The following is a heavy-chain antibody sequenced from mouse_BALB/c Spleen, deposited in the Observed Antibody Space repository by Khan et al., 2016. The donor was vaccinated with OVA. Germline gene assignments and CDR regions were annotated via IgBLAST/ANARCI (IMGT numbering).Heavy chain of an antibody. D-gene: IGHD3-2*02. J-gene: IGHJ3*01. V-gene: IGHV1S81*02. CDR2: INPTNGGT. CDR3: TRSGDANPFAY. CDR1: GYTFSSYY. Sequence: VQLQQSGAELVKPGASVKLSCKASGYTFSSYYMYWVKQRPGQGLEWIGGINPTNGGTNFNEKFKTKATLTVDKSSSTAYMQLSSLTSEDSAVYYCTRSGDANPFAYWGQGTLVTVSA.